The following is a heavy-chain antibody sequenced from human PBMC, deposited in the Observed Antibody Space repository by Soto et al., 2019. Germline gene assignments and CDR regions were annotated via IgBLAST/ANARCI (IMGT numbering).Heavy chain of an antibody. V-gene: IGHV3-23*01. CDR2: IGGGGADT. J-gene: IGHJ5*01. Sequence: VQLLESGGGLVQPGGSQTLSCAASRFTFSDFAMSWVRQAPGKGLEWVSAIGGGGADTYYADSVKGRFTISRDNSKNTLYLQMNSLRDEDTAVYYCAKDAVPYNGKWDWFDSWGQGTLVTVSS. CDR3: AKDAVPYNGKWDWFDS. D-gene: IGHD1-26*01. CDR1: RFTFSDFA.